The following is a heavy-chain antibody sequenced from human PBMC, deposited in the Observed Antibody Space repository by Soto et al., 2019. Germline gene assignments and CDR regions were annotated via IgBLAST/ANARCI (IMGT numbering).Heavy chain of an antibody. V-gene: IGHV4-30-4*08. CDR3: AREDDGGDRDYYGLDV. J-gene: IGHJ6*02. CDR1: GGSISYEYYH. Sequence: QVQLQQSGPGLVKPSQTLSLTCTVSGGSISYEYYHWTWIRQSPGKGLEWIGYIHYSGSIIYNPSFKSRVTISVDTHKNQFSLQLSSVTAADTAVYFCAREDDGGDRDYYGLDVWGQGTTVTVSS. D-gene: IGHD2-21*02. CDR2: IHYSGSI.